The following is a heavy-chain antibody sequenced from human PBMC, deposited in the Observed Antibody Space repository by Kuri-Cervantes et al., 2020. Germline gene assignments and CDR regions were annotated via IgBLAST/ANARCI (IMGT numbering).Heavy chain of an antibody. V-gene: IGHV5-51*01. D-gene: IGHD3-10*01. CDR3: ARLFGGLTSYYYYYMDV. CDR2: IYPGDPDT. J-gene: IGHJ6*03. Sequence: KVSCKGSGYSFTSYWIGWVRQMPGKGLEWMGIIYPGDPDTRYSPSFQGQVTISADKSISTAYLQWSSLKASDTAMYYCARLFGGLTSYYYYYMDVWGKGTTVTVSS. CDR1: GYSFTSYW.